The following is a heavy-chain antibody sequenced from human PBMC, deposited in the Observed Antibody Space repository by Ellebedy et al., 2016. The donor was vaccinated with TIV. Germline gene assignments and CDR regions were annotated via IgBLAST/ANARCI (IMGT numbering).Heavy chain of an antibody. CDR3: ARGFSHSCYYYYAMDV. D-gene: IGHD2-15*01. CDR2: INHSGDT. CDR1: SGSFSDYF. Sequence: SETLSLTCAVHSGSFSDYFRSWIRQPPGKGLEWIGEINHSGDTNYNPSLKSRVTLSLDTSKNQFSLKMSSVTAADTAVYYCARGFSHSCYYYYAMDVWGQGTTVTVSS. V-gene: IGHV4-34*01. J-gene: IGHJ6*02.